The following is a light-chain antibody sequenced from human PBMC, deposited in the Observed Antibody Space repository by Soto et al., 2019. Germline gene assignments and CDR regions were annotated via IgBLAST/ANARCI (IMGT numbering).Light chain of an antibody. CDR1: QGISSF. CDR2: AAS. J-gene: IGKJ1*01. Sequence: DIQWTQSPSFLSASVGDKVTITCRASQGISSFLAWYQQKPWKAPKLLIYAASTFQSGVPSRFSGSGSGTDFTHTISSLQPEDVATYYCQKYNIAPSWTFGQGTKVDIK. CDR3: QKYNIAPSWT. V-gene: IGKV1-9*01.